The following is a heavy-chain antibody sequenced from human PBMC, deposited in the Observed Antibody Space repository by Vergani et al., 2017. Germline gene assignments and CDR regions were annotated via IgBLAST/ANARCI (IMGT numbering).Heavy chain of an antibody. CDR3: ARESYDSRGSDY. D-gene: IGHD3-22*01. CDR2: IIPIFGTA. V-gene: IGHV1-69*13. CDR1: GYTFTSYG. J-gene: IGHJ4*02. Sequence: QVQLVQSGAEVKKPGASVKVSCKASGYTFTSYGISWVRQAPGQGLEWMGWIIPIFGTANYAQKFQGRVTITADESTSTAYMELSSLRSEDTAVYYCARESYDSRGSDYWGQGTLVTVSS.